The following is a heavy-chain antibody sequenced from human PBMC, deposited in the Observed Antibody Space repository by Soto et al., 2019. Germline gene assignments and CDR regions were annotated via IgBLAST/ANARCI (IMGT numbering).Heavy chain of an antibody. CDR3: ARVTVADVLYYYHGMDV. Sequence: QVQLVQSGAEVKKPGASVKVSCKASGYTFTTYGISWVRQAPGQGLEWMGWISVYNGNTNYAQRLQGRVSMTKDTSTGTAYMELRSLRSDDTAVYYCARVTVADVLYYYHGMDVWGQGTTVTVSS. CDR1: GYTFTTYG. J-gene: IGHJ6*02. CDR2: ISVYNGNT. V-gene: IGHV1-18*01. D-gene: IGHD6-19*01.